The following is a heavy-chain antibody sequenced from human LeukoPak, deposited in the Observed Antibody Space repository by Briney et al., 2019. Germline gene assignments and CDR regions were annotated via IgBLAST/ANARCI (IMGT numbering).Heavy chain of an antibody. V-gene: IGHV3-48*01. Sequence: SGGSLRLSSAASGFTFISYTMNWIRQAPGRGLEWISFINTKSKAIYYADSVKGRFTISRDNARNLLHLQMNSLRAEDTALYFCVRDQHWAFDYWGQGTLVTVSS. J-gene: IGHJ4*02. D-gene: IGHD7-27*01. CDR2: INTKSKAI. CDR3: VRDQHWAFDY. CDR1: GFTFISYT.